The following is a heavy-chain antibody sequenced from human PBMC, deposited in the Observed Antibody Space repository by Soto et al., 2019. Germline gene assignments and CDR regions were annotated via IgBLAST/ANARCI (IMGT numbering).Heavy chain of an antibody. J-gene: IGHJ4*01. CDR1: GGSISSESFY. D-gene: IGHD6-13*01. CDR3: ATKTVAVAGLD. CDR2: ISHGGNT. V-gene: IGHV4-4*02. Sequence: QVQLQESGPGLVKPSGTLSLTCSVSGGSISSESFYWSWVRQHPGKGLEWIGEISHGGNTNYNPSLKSRAPISLDKSNNQFSLSLSFVTAADTALYYCATKTVAVAGLDWGHGTPVTVSS.